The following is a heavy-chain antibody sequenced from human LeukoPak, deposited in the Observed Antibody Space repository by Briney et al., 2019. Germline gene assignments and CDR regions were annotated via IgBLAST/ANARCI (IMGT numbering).Heavy chain of an antibody. Sequence: GESLKISCKGSGYSFTSYWISWVRQMPGKGLEWMGRIDPSDSYTNYSPSFQGHVTISADKSISTAYLQWSSLKASDTAMYYCARTRHYDTLTGYQEAAGAFDIWGQGTMVTVSS. J-gene: IGHJ3*02. CDR1: GYSFTSYW. D-gene: IGHD3-9*01. CDR3: ARTRHYDTLTGYQEAAGAFDI. CDR2: IDPSDSYT. V-gene: IGHV5-10-1*01.